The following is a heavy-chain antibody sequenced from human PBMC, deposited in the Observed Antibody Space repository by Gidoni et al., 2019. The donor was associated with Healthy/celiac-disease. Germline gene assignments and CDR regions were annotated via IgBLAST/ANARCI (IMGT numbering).Heavy chain of an antibody. CDR2: ISAYNGNT. CDR1: DYTFTSYG. J-gene: IGHJ4*02. D-gene: IGHD3-22*01. CDR3: ARDFGTYYYDSSGYFVSDY. V-gene: IGHV1-18*01. Sequence: QVQLVQSGAEVKKPGASVKVSCKASDYTFTSYGISWVRQAPGQGLEWMGWISAYNGNTNYAQKLQGRVTMTTDTSTSTAYMELRSLRSDDTAVYYCARDFGTYYYDSSGYFVSDYWGQGTLVTVSS.